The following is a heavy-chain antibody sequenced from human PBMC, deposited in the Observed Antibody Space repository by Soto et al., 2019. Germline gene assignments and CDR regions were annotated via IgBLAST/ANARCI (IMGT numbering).Heavy chain of an antibody. CDR1: GGSISSGGYY. D-gene: IGHD6-13*01. J-gene: IGHJ3*02. CDR3: ARERQQLVLGNAFDI. Sequence: QVQLQESGPGLVKPSQTLSLTCTVSGGSISSGGYYWSWIRQHPGKGLEWIGYIYYSGSSYYNPSLKSRVTISVDTSKNQFSLKLSSVTAADTAVYYCARERQQLVLGNAFDIWGQGTMVTVSS. V-gene: IGHV4-31*03. CDR2: IYYSGSS.